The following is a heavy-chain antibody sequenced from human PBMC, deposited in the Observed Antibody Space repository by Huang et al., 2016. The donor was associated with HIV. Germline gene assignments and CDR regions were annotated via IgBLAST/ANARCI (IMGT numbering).Heavy chain of an antibody. CDR1: GGPFRSYS. CDR3: ARGSLEYSVSSSLDY. D-gene: IGHD4-4*01. Sequence: QVQLLQSGAEVKKPGSSVKVSCKASGGPFRSYSIAWVRQAPGQGLEWMERIMPVFDSPNYAQKLQGRVRVTADESTSTVYMELRDLRPDDTAVYFCARGSLEYSVSSSLDYWGQGTHVTVSS. J-gene: IGHJ4*02. V-gene: IGHV1-69*13. CDR2: IMPVFDSP.